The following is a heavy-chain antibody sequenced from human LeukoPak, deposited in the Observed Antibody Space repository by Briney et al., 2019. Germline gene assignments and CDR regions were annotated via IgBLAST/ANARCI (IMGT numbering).Heavy chain of an antibody. CDR2: INGSGRTK. J-gene: IGHJ6*03. V-gene: IGHV3-48*03. D-gene: IGHD3-10*01. CDR1: GFTFSSFE. Sequence: GGSLRLSCAASGFTFSSFEMNWVRQAPGKGPEWLSYINGSGRTKYYADSVKGRFTISRDNAKNSLFLQLNSLRAEDTALYYCARVRPYSETNYDPYYYYVDVWGKGTTVTASS. CDR3: ARVRPYSETNYDPYYYYVDV.